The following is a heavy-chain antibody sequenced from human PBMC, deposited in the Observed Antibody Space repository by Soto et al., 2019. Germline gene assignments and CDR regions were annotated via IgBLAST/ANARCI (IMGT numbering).Heavy chain of an antibody. J-gene: IGHJ6*02. CDR2: IYYSGST. V-gene: IGHV4-59*01. CDR1: GGSISSYY. Sequence: QVQLQESGPGLVKPSETLSLTCTVSGGSISSYYWSWIRQPPGKGLEWIGYIYYSGSTNYNPSLKSRATIPVDTSKKQFSLKLSSVTVADTAVYYCARAGYYYYGMDVWGQGTTVTVSS. CDR3: ARAGYYYYGMDV.